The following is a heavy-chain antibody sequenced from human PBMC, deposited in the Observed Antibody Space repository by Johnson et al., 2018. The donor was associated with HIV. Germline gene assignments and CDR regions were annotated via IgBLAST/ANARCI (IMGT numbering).Heavy chain of an antibody. CDR3: ARDPHYYDSNDALDI. CDR1: GFTFSSYW. D-gene: IGHD3-22*01. J-gene: IGHJ3*02. V-gene: IGHV3-7*01. Sequence: VQLVESGGGVVQPGRSLKLSCSASGFTFSSYWMSWVRQAPGKGLEWVANIKQDGSEKYYVDSVKGRFTNSRDNAKKSLYLQINSLRAEDTAVYYCARDPHYYDSNDALDIWGQGTMVTVSS. CDR2: IKQDGSEK.